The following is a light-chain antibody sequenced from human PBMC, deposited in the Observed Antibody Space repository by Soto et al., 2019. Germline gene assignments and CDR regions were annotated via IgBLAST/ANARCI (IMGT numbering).Light chain of an antibody. CDR1: QGISSY. CDR2: AAS. Sequence: IQLTQSPSSLSASVGDRVTITCRASQGISSYLAWYQQKPGKAPKLLIYAASTLQSGVPSRFSGSGSGTDFTLTISSLHPEDFATYYCQQVNSYPYTFGQGTKLEIK. CDR3: QQVNSYPYT. V-gene: IGKV1-9*01. J-gene: IGKJ2*01.